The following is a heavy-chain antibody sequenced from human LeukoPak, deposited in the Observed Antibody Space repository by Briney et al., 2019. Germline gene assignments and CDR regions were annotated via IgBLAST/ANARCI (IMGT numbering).Heavy chain of an antibody. D-gene: IGHD6-6*01. CDR3: ARDSPDRKAARHTSYYMDV. CDR2: IYYSGST. Sequence: PSQTLSLTCTVSGGSISSGGYYWTWIRQHPGKGLEWIGYIYYSGSTYYNPSLKSRLTISVDTSKNHFSLKLRSVTAADAAVYYCARDSPDRKAARHTSYYMDVWGKGTTVTVSS. CDR1: GGSISSGGYY. J-gene: IGHJ6*03. V-gene: IGHV4-31*03.